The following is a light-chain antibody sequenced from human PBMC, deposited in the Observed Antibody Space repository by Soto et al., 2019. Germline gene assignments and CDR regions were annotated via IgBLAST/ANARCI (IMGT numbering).Light chain of an antibody. Sequence: QSVLSQAASVSGPPGQSITISCTGTSREVGAYNYGCCYQQHPGKAPKLMIYEVSNRPSGVSNRFSGSKSGNTPSLTISGLQAEDEADYYCSSYISSSTLVFGTGTKVTVL. CDR2: EVS. J-gene: IGLJ1*01. CDR3: SSYISSSTLV. V-gene: IGLV2-14*01. CDR1: SREVGAYNY.